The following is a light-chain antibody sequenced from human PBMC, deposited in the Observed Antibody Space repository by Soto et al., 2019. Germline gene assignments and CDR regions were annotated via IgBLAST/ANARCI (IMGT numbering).Light chain of an antibody. CDR2: NNN. CDR1: SSNIGSNT. Sequence: QSVLTQPPSASGTPGQRVTISCSGSSSNIGSNTVNWYQQLPGTAPKLLIYNNNQRPSGVPDRFSGSKSGTSASLAISGFQSEDEADYYCAAWDDSLNGLVFGTGTKVTVL. J-gene: IGLJ1*01. V-gene: IGLV1-44*01. CDR3: AAWDDSLNGLV.